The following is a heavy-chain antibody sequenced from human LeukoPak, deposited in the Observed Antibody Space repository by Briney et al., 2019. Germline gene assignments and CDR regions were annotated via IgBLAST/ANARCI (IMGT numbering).Heavy chain of an antibody. D-gene: IGHD3-16*01. CDR3: ARDVKGGNFDY. V-gene: IGHV3-7*01. CDR2: IKKDGSEK. Sequence: GGSLRLSCAASGFTYTNYWMSWVRQAPGKGLEWVANIKKDGSEKYYVDSVKGRFTISRDNAKNSLYLQMNSLRVEDTAVYYCARDVKGGNFDYWGQGAPVTVSS. J-gene: IGHJ4*02. CDR1: GFTYTNYW.